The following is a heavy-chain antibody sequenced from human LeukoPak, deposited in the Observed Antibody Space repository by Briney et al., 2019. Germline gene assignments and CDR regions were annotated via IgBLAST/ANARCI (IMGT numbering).Heavy chain of an antibody. J-gene: IGHJ6*02. D-gene: IGHD3-10*01. CDR1: GYTFTSYG. Sequence: ASVKVSCKASGYTFTSYGISWVRQAPGQGLEWIGWISAYNGNTNYAQKLQGRVTMTTDTSTSTAYMELRSLRSDDTAVYYCARDKGVSGSGSYYDYYYYYYGMDVWGQGTTVTVSS. CDR3: ARDKGVSGSGSYYDYYYYYYGMDV. CDR2: ISAYNGNT. V-gene: IGHV1-18*01.